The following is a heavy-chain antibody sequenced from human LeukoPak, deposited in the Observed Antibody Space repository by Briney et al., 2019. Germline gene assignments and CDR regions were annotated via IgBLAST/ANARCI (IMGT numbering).Heavy chain of an antibody. Sequence: SETLSLTCAVSGGSIGSSNWWSWIRQPPGKGLEWIGEIYHSGSTNYNPSLKSRVTISVDRSKNQFSLRLSSVSAADTAVYFCASYTAGRIDFWGQGTLVTVSS. V-gene: IGHV4-4*02. CDR2: IYHSGST. CDR3: ASYTAGRIDF. CDR1: GGSIGSSNW. D-gene: IGHD2-8*02. J-gene: IGHJ4*02.